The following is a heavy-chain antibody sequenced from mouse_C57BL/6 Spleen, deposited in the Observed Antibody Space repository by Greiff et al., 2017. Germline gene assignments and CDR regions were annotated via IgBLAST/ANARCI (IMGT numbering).Heavy chain of an antibody. D-gene: IGHD2-3*01. CDR2: IYPGDGDT. CDR1: GYAFSSSW. V-gene: IGHV1-82*01. J-gene: IGHJ4*01. Sequence: VQLVESGPELVKPGASVKISCKASGYAFSSSWMNWVKQRPGKGLEWIGRIYPGDGDTNYNGKFKGKATLTADKSSSTAYMQLSSLTSEDSAVYFCARTYDDGYSYYAMDYWGQGTSVTVSS. CDR3: ARTYDDGYSYYAMDY.